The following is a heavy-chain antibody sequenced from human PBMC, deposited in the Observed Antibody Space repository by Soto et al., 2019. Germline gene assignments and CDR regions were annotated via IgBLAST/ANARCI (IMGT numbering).Heavy chain of an antibody. J-gene: IGHJ4*02. CDR1: GGSVSSGSYY. Sequence: SETLSLTCTASGGSVSSGSYYWSWIRQPPGKGLEWIGYIYYSGSTNYNPSLKSRVTISVDTSKNQFSLKLSSVTAADTAVYYCPRALYYYDSSPPLDYWGQGTLVTVSS. V-gene: IGHV4-61*01. CDR2: IYYSGST. D-gene: IGHD3-22*01. CDR3: PRALYYYDSSPPLDY.